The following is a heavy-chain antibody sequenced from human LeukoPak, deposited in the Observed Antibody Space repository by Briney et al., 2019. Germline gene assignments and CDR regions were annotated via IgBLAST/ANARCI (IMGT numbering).Heavy chain of an antibody. Sequence: GGSLRLSCVASGLTFSDYSMTWVRQAPGKGLFWVSGISAGGGSTYYADSVKGRFTISRDNSRNTLYLQMSSLRAEDTAVYYCAKDAAGPEDWGQGTLVTVSS. D-gene: IGHD6-13*01. J-gene: IGHJ4*02. CDR2: ISAGGGST. CDR3: AKDAAGPED. V-gene: IGHV3-23*01. CDR1: GLTFSDYS.